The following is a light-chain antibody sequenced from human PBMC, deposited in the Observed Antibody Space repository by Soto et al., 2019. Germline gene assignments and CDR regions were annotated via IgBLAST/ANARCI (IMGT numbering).Light chain of an antibody. Sequence: EIVLTQSPDTLSLSPVERATLSCRASQSVSNNYLAWYQQKPGQAPRLLIYGASNRATGIPDRFSGSGSGTDFTLTISRLEPEDFAVYYCQQYGSSGTFGQGTKV. CDR1: QSVSNNY. V-gene: IGKV3-20*01. CDR2: GAS. J-gene: IGKJ1*01. CDR3: QQYGSSGT.